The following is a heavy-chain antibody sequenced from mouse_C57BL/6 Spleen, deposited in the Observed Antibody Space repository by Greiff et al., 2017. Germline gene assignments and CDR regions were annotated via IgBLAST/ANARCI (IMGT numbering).Heavy chain of an antibody. CDR1: GYTFTEYT. D-gene: IGHD4-1*01. CDR2: FYPGGGSI. CDR3: ARHERNWDCFDY. V-gene: IGHV1-62-2*01. J-gene: IGHJ2*01. Sequence: QVHVKQSGAELVKPGASVKLSCKASGYTFTEYTIHWVKQRSGQGLEWIGWFYPGGGSIKYNEKFKDKATLTADKSSSTVYMELSRLTSEDSAVSFCARHERNWDCFDYWGQGTTLTVSS.